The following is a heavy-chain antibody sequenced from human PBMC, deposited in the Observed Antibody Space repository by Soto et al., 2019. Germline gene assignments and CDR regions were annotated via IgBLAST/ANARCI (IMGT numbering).Heavy chain of an antibody. D-gene: IGHD3-22*01. CDR3: ARDLANYYDSSGYGFDY. Sequence: ASVKVSCKASGYTFTNYAMHWVRQAPGQRLEWMGWINAGNGNTKYSQKFQGRVTITRDTSASTAYMELSSLRSEDTAVYYCARDLANYYDSSGYGFDYWGQGTLVTVSS. V-gene: IGHV1-3*01. CDR1: GYTFTNYA. J-gene: IGHJ4*02. CDR2: INAGNGNT.